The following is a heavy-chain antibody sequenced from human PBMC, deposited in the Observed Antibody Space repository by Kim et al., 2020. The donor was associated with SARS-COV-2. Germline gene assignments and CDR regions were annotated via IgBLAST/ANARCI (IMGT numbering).Heavy chain of an antibody. D-gene: IGHD6-13*01. Sequence: NPSLQSRVTISVDTARKSFSLKLSSVTAAATAVYYCASHWSSSWPYYFDYWGQGTLVTVSS. CDR3: ASHWSSSWPYYFDY. J-gene: IGHJ4*02. V-gene: IGHV4-39*01.